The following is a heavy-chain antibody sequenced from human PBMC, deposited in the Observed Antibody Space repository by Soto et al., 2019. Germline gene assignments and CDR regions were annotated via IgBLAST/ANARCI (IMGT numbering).Heavy chain of an antibody. CDR2: ISGSGSVT. V-gene: IGHV3-23*01. CDR1: GSTFSSSA. CDR3: SRNSSGRQGSTLEI. Sequence: EEQLLESGGGLVQPGGSLRLSCAASGSTFSSSAMTWVRQAPGKGLEWVSAISGSGSVTYYTSSVRGRFTISRDNSRNTLYLQMNNLRAEDTAVYYCSRNSSGRQGSTLEIWGPGTLVTVSS. J-gene: IGHJ3*02. D-gene: IGHD6-19*01.